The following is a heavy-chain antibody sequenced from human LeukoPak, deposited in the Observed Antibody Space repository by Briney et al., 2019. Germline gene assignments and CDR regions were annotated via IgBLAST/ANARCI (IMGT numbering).Heavy chain of an antibody. Sequence: GGSLRLSCAASGFTFSSYDMHWVRQATGKGLEWVSAIGTAGDTYYPGSVKGRFTISRENAKNSLYLQMNSLRAGDTAVYYCARGSPRLNYYDGSGANDAFDIWGQGTMVTVSS. D-gene: IGHD3-22*01. CDR1: GFTFSSYD. CDR3: ARGSPRLNYYDGSGANDAFDI. J-gene: IGHJ3*02. V-gene: IGHV3-13*01. CDR2: IGTAGDT.